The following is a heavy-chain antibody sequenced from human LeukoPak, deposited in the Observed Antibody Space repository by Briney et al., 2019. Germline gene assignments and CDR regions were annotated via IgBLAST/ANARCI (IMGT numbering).Heavy chain of an antibody. CDR2: IYYSGST. Sequence: SETLSLTCTVSGGSISSYYWGWIRQPPGKGLEWIGSIYYSGSTYYNPSLKSRVTISVDTSKNQFSLKLSSVTAADTAVYYCASGPRLWFGELLSTWGQGTLVTVSS. CDR3: ASGPRLWFGELLST. V-gene: IGHV4-39*07. D-gene: IGHD3-10*01. J-gene: IGHJ5*02. CDR1: GGSISSYY.